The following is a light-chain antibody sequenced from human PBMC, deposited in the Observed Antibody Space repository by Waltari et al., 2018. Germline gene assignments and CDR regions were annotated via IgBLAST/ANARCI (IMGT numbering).Light chain of an antibody. Sequence: QSALTQPASVAGSPGQSITIPCMGMCSAAGASEYVSSQQHHPDKAPQLIIYDVTNRPSGVSDRFSASKSANTASLTISRLQPEDEADYFCSSQTLDGLILFGGGTRLTVL. V-gene: IGLV2-14*03. J-gene: IGLJ2*01. CDR2: DVT. CDR3: SSQTLDGLIL. CDR1: CSAAGASEY.